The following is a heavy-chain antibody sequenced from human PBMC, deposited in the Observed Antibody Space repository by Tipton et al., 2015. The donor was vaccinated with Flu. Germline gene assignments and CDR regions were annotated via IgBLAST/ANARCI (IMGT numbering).Heavy chain of an antibody. CDR3: ARQSGYSATWHDAFNL. D-gene: IGHD3-22*01. CDR1: GYSFNNYW. CDR2: IHPADSDT. V-gene: IGHV5-51*01. Sequence: VQLVQSGAEVKKSGEFLQISCKGSGYSFNNYWIGWVRQMPGKGLEWMGIIHPADSDTKYNPSFEGQVTIPVDKSISTAYLQWSSLQASDTAMYFCARQSGYSATWHDAFNLCGQGTMVTV. J-gene: IGHJ3*01.